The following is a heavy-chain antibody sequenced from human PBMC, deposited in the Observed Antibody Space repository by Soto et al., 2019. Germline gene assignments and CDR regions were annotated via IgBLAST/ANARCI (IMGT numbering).Heavy chain of an antibody. V-gene: IGHV4-59*08. Sequence: SETLSLTCTVSGGSISSYYWSWIRQPPGKGLEWIGYIYYSGSTNYNPSLKSRVTISVDTSKNQFSLKLSSVTAADTAVYYCARHPVAVGIDYWGQGTLVTVSS. J-gene: IGHJ4*02. D-gene: IGHD6-19*01. CDR1: GGSISSYY. CDR2: IYYSGST. CDR3: ARHPVAVGIDY.